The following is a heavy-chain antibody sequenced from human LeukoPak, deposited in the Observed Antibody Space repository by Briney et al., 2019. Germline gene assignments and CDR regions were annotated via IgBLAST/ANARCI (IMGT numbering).Heavy chain of an antibody. D-gene: IGHD3-16*02. Sequence: SETLSLTCTVSGGSISSSSYYWGWIRQPPGKGLEWIGSIYYSGSTYYNPSLKSRVTISVDTSKNQFSLKLSSVTAADTAVYYCARREDDYVWGSYRYTPDYWGQGTLVTVSS. V-gene: IGHV4-39*01. CDR1: GGSISSSSYY. CDR3: ARREDDYVWGSYRYTPDY. J-gene: IGHJ4*02. CDR2: IYYSGST.